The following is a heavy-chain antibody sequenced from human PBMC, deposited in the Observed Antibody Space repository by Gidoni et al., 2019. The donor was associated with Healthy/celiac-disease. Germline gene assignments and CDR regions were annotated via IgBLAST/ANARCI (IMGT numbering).Heavy chain of an antibody. Sequence: EVQLVQSGAEVKKPGESLRISCTGSGYSFTSYWISWVRQMPGKGLEWMGRIDPSDSYTNYSPSFQGHVTISADKSISTAYLQWSSLKASDTAMYYCARGSGSRPGYYYYGMDVWGQGTTVTVSS. D-gene: IGHD3-10*01. CDR2: IDPSDSYT. V-gene: IGHV5-10-1*03. CDR1: GYSFTSYW. CDR3: ARGSGSRPGYYYYGMDV. J-gene: IGHJ6*02.